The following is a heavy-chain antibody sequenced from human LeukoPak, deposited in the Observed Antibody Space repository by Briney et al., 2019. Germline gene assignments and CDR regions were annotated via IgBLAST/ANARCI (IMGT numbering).Heavy chain of an antibody. CDR2: IRYDGSNK. CDR3: AKPGVAAAVPFDY. CDR1: GFTFSSYG. D-gene: IGHD6-13*01. Sequence: GGSLRLSCAASGFTFSSYGMHWVRQAPGKGLEWVAFIRYDGSNKYYADSVKGRFTISRDNSKNTLYLQMNSLRAEDTAVYYCAKPGVAAAVPFDYWGQGTLVTVSS. V-gene: IGHV3-30*02. J-gene: IGHJ4*02.